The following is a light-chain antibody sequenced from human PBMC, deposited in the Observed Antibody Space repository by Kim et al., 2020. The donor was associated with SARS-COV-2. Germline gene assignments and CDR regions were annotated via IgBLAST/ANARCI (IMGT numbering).Light chain of an antibody. J-gene: IGKJ1*01. CDR2: GAF. CDR1: QSVSIS. V-gene: IGKV3-11*01. Sequence: EIVLTQSPAILSLSPGKRATLSCRASQSVSISLAWYQQKPGQAPRLLIYGAFNRATGIPDRFSGSGSGTDFTLTISSLEPEDFAVYYCQQHGDPACTFGQGTKVEIK. CDR3: QQHGDPACT.